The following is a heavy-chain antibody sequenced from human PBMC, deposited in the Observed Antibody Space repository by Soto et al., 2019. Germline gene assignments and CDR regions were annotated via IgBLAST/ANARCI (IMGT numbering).Heavy chain of an antibody. CDR1: GFTVSSNY. J-gene: IGHJ6*02. CDR3: ASYYYGPQHGMDV. D-gene: IGHD3-10*01. CDR2: IYSGGST. Sequence: EVQLVESGGGLVQPGGSLRLSCAASGFTVSSNYMSWVRQAPGKGLEWVSVIYSGGSTYYADSVKGRFTISRDISKNTLDLQMNSLSAEDTAVYYCASYYYGPQHGMDVGGQGTTVTVSS. V-gene: IGHV3-66*01.